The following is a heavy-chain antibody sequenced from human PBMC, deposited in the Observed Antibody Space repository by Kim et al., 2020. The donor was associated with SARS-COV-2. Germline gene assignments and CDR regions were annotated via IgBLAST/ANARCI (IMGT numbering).Heavy chain of an antibody. CDR2: IRRSGSNT. D-gene: IGHD2-21*01. V-gene: IGHV3-23*01. Sequence: GGSLRLSCAASGFTFSSYAMSWVRQAPGKGLEWVSSIRRSGSNTYYADSVKGRFTISRDTSKNTMYVQMNSLRAEDTAVYYCAISVVLNAPFDDWGQGTLVTVSS. CDR3: AISVVLNAPFDD. J-gene: IGHJ4*02. CDR1: GFTFSSYA.